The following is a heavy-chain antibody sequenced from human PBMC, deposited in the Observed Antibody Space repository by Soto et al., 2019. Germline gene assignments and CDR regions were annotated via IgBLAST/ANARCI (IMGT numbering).Heavy chain of an antibody. CDR3: ALTMNWSRAYYGMDV. J-gene: IGHJ6*02. CDR2: IYYSGST. Sequence: SETLSLTCTVSGGTISSSSYYWGWIRQPPGKGLEWIGSIYYSGSTYYNPSLKSRVTISVDTSKNQLSLKLSSVTAADTAVYYCALTMNWSRAYYGMDVWGQGTTVTVSS. CDR1: GGTISSSSYY. D-gene: IGHD1-1*01. V-gene: IGHV4-39*01.